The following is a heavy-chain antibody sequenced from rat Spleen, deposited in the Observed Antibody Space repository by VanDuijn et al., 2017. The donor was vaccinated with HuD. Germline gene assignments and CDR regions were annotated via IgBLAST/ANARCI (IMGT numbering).Heavy chain of an antibody. D-gene: IGHD1-12*02. CDR1: GYSITSNF. CDR3: ARSDGTHYYLPFPY. J-gene: IGHJ3*01. Sequence: EVQLQESGPGLVKPSQSLSLTCSVTGYSITSNFWGWIRKFPGNKMEWMGFINYSGSTSYIPSLKSRISITRDTSKNHFFLHLNSVTTEDTATYYCARSDGTHYYLPFPYWGQGTLVTVSS. CDR2: INYSGST. V-gene: IGHV3-1*01.